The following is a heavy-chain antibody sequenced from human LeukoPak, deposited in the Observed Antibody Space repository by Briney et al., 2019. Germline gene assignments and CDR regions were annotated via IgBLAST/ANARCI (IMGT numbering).Heavy chain of an antibody. V-gene: IGHV3-66*04. J-gene: IGHJ4*02. Sequence: GGSLRLSCAASGFTVTTNYMSWVRQAPGKGLEWVSVMYISGNTKYADSVKSRFTISRDNSKNTLYLQMNSLRAEGTAVYYCARQGTDETSGYYAYWGQGTLVTVSS. CDR3: ARQGTDETSGYYAY. CDR1: GFTVTTNY. CDR2: MYISGNT. D-gene: IGHD3-22*01.